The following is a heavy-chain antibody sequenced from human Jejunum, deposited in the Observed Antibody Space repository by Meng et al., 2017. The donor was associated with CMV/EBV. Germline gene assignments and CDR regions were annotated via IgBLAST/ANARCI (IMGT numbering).Heavy chain of an antibody. CDR1: GGSIRTYS. D-gene: IGHD2-2*01. V-gene: IGHV4-4*07. CDR3: ARDLPGVGVDY. Sequence: QVQLQESGPRLVKPSATLSLTCSVSGGSIRTYSWTWIRQPAGKGLEWIGRISSSGSTNYNPSLNSRVTMSVDTSKNHFSLRLSSVTAADTAVYYCARDLPGVGVDYWGQGTLVTVSS. J-gene: IGHJ4*02. CDR2: ISSSGST.